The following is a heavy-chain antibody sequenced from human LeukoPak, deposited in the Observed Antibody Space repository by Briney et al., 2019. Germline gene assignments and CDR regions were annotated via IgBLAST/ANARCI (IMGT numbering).Heavy chain of an antibody. V-gene: IGHV4-59*08. Sequence: SETLSLTCTVSGGSISSYYWSWIRQPPGKGLEWIGYIYYSGSTNYNPSLKSRVTISVDRSKNQFSLRLSSVTAADMAVYYCARGGRNWFDPWGQGTLVTVSS. D-gene: IGHD3-16*01. CDR2: IYYSGST. CDR1: GGSISSYY. J-gene: IGHJ5*02. CDR3: ARGGRNWFDP.